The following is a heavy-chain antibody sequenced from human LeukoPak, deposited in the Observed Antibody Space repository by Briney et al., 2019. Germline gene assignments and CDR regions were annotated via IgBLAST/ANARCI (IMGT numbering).Heavy chain of an antibody. CDR1: GFTFSSYA. V-gene: IGHV3-30-3*01. CDR3: ARDGLYYYDSSGYHLDY. D-gene: IGHD3-22*01. Sequence: GGSLRLSCAASGFTFSSYAMHWVRQAPGKGLEWVAVISYDGSNKYYADSVKGRFTISRDNSKNTLYLQMNSLRAEDTAVYYCARDGLYYYDSSGYHLDYWGQGTLVTVSS. CDR2: ISYDGSNK. J-gene: IGHJ4*02.